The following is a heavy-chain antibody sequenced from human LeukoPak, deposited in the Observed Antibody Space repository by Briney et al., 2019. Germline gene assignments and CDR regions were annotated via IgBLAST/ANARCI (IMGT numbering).Heavy chain of an antibody. J-gene: IGHJ4*02. CDR3: ARDSRGSYSRGNFDY. CDR1: GGTFSSYA. D-gene: IGHD1-26*01. CDR2: IIPIFGTA. V-gene: IGHV1-69*13. Sequence: ASVKVSCKASGGTFSSYAISWVRQAPGQGLEWMGGIIPIFGTANYAQKFQGRVTITADGSTSTAYMELSSLRSEDTAVYYCARDSRGSYSRGNFDYWGQGTLVTVSS.